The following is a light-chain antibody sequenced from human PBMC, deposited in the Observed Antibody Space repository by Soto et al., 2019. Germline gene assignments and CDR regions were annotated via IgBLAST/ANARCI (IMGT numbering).Light chain of an antibody. CDR3: QQRSSWPSLT. CDR1: QSVTNY. V-gene: IGKV3-11*01. CDR2: DAS. J-gene: IGKJ4*01. Sequence: EIVLTQSPATLSLSPGERATLSCRASQSVTNYLAWYQQKPGQAPRLLIYDASSRATGIPARFSGSGSGTDFTLTISSLEPEYFAVYYCQQRSSWPSLTFGGGTKVEIK.